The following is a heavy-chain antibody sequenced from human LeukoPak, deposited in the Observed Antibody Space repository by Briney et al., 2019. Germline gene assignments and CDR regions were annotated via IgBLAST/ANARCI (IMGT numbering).Heavy chain of an antibody. D-gene: IGHD6-13*01. CDR1: GFIFNNYA. V-gene: IGHV3-33*08. CDR2: IWYDGSNK. J-gene: IGHJ4*02. Sequence: PGRSLRLSCAGSGFIFNNYAMHWVRQAPGKGLEWVAVIWYDGSNKYYADSVKGRFTISRDNSKNTLYLQMNSLRAEDTAVYYCARDLGPRNPIAAAGMDYWGQGTLVTVSS. CDR3: ARDLGPRNPIAAAGMDY.